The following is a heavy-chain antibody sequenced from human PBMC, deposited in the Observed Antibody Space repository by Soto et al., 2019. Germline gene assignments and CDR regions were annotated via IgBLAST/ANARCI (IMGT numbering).Heavy chain of an antibody. CDR2: IYYSGST. Sequence: SXIRQPPGKGLEWIGSIYYSGSTYYNPSLXXXXXXXXXXXXXQFSLKLSSVTAADTAVYYCARLTTVTNWFDTWGQGTLVTVSS. V-gene: IGHV4-39*01. D-gene: IGHD4-17*01. J-gene: IGHJ5*02. CDR3: ARLTTVTNWFDT.